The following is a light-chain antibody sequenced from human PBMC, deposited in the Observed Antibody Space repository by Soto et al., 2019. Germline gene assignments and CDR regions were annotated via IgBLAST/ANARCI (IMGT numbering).Light chain of an antibody. Sequence: QSALAQPASVSGSPGQSITISCTGTSSDIGGYNYVSWYQQHPGKVPKLMIFEVSNRPSGVSYRFSGSKSGYTASLTISGLQAEDEADYYCSSYTGSSTLYVFGTGTKVTVL. J-gene: IGLJ1*01. V-gene: IGLV2-14*01. CDR2: EVS. CDR1: SSDIGGYNY. CDR3: SSYTGSSTLYV.